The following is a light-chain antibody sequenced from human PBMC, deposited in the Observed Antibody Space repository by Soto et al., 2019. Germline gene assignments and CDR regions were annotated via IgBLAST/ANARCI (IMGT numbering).Light chain of an antibody. Sequence: QSVLTQPRSVSGSPGKSVTISCTGTSSDVGGYNYVSWYRQHPGKAPKLMIYDVSKRPSGVPDRFSGSKSGNTASLTISGLQAEDEADYYCCSYAGSYTWVFVTGTKLTVL. CDR3: CSYAGSYTWV. J-gene: IGLJ1*01. CDR2: DVS. V-gene: IGLV2-11*01. CDR1: SSDVGGYNY.